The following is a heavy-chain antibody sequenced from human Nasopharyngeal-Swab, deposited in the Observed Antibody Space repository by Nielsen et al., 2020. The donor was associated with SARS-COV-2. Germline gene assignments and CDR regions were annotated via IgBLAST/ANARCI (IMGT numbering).Heavy chain of an antibody. CDR2: IYHSGST. D-gene: IGHD3-3*01. V-gene: IGHV4-38-2*02. CDR3: ARVSTIFGVVTNFDY. J-gene: IGHJ4*02. CDR1: GYSISSGYY. Sequence: SETLSLTCTVSGYSISSGYYWGWIRQPPGKGLEWIGSIYHSGSTYYNPSLKSRVTISVDTSKNQFSLKLSSVTAADTAVYYCARVSTIFGVVTNFDYWGQGTLVTVSS.